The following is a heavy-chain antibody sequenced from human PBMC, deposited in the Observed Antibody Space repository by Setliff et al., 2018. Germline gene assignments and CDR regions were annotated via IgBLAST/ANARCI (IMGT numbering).Heavy chain of an antibody. CDR2: IIPVFGT. CDR1: GGTLNSYT. Sequence: SVKVSCKASGGTLNSYTFSWVRQAPGQGLEWMGGIIPVFGTNYAQKFQGRVTITADESTSTVYMELSSLGSEDTAVYYCAGGQPLVRKYYYYMDVWGEGTTVTVSS. CDR3: AGGQPLVRKYYYYMDV. V-gene: IGHV1-69*13. J-gene: IGHJ6*03. D-gene: IGHD6-13*01.